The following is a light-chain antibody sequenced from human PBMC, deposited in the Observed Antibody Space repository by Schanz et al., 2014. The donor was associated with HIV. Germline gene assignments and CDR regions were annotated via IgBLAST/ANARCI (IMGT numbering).Light chain of an antibody. CDR2: AAS. V-gene: IGKV1-27*01. CDR3: QKYNSAPPYT. Sequence: DIQMTQSPSSLSASVGDRVTFTCRASQDISNYLAWYQQKPGKVPKLLIYAASTLQSGVPSRFSGSGSGTDFTLTISSLQPEDVATYYCQKYNSAPPYTFGQGTKLEIK. J-gene: IGKJ2*01. CDR1: QDISNY.